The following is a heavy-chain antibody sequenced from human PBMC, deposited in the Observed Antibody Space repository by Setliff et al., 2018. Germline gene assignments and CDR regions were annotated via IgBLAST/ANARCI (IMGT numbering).Heavy chain of an antibody. CDR1: GGTFSSYG. V-gene: IGHV1-69*05. D-gene: IGHD3-22*01. CDR2: TIPMFGTT. Sequence: SVKVSCKASGGTFSSYGITWVRQAPGQGLEWMGGTIPMFGTTEYAQKFQGRLTIITDESTNTAFMQLSSLRSDDTAVYYCVREGVDSRSSTDYRYYMDVWGKGTTVTVS. CDR3: VREGVDSRSSTDYRYYMDV. J-gene: IGHJ6*03.